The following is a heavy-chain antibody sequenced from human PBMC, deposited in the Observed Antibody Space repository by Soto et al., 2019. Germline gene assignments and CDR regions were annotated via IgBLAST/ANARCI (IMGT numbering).Heavy chain of an antibody. D-gene: IGHD5-12*01. Sequence: QVQLQGSGPGLVKPSQTLSLTCTVSGGSISSGGYYWSWIRQNPGKGLEWIGYIYYSGTTNYNPSLKSRLTISVDTSKNQFSLKLNSMTAADTAVYYCARDESATDAFDIWGQGTMVTVSS. CDR1: GGSISSGGYY. V-gene: IGHV4-31*03. J-gene: IGHJ3*02. CDR3: ARDESATDAFDI. CDR2: IYYSGTT.